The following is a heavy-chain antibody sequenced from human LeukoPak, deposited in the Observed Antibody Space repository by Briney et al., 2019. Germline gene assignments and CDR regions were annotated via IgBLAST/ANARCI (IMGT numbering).Heavy chain of an antibody. CDR1: GFTFSTYA. V-gene: IGHV3-23*01. CDR3: AKDYVSGSHYPPPVFFDY. D-gene: IGHD1-26*01. J-gene: IGHJ4*02. Sequence: GGSLRLSCAASGFTFSTYAMSWVRQAPGKGLEWVSTIDGSGVSTSYADSVTGRFTISRDNSKNTLYLQMNSLRAEDTALYYCAKDYVSGSHYPPPVFFDYWGQGTLVTVSS. CDR2: IDGSGVST.